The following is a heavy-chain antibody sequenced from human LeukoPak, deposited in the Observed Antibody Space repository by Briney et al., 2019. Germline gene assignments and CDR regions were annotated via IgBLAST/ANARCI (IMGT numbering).Heavy chain of an antibody. CDR2: FDPEDGET. CDR1: GYTLTELS. D-gene: IGHD1-26*01. V-gene: IGHV1-24*01. Sequence: GASVKVSCKVSGYTLTELSMHGVRQAPGKGREGRGGFDPEDGETIYAQKFQGRVTMTEDTSTDTAYMELSSLRSEDTAVYYCATYIGRFDYWGQGTLVTVSS. J-gene: IGHJ4*02. CDR3: ATYIGRFDY.